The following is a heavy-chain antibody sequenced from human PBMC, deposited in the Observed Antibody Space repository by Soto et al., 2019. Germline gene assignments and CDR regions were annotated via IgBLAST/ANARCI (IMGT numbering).Heavy chain of an antibody. CDR2: IDYNGVT. D-gene: IGHD2-15*01. J-gene: IGHJ5*02. CDR3: GKVLVGATGHTDSDP. CDR1: GGSIYRSGYY. V-gene: IGHV4-39*01. Sequence: SETLSLTCTVSGGSIYRSGYYWGWIRQPPGRGLEWIGNIDYNGVTYSNPSLKSRVTISRDTSKNQFSLKLTSVTAADTALYYCGKVLVGATGHTDSDPWGPGTLVTVSS.